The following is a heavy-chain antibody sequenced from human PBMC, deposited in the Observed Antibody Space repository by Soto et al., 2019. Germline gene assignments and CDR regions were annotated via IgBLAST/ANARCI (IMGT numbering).Heavy chain of an antibody. CDR2: IDYNGVT. D-gene: IGHD2-15*01. J-gene: IGHJ5*02. CDR3: GKVLVGATGHTDSDP. CDR1: GGSIYRSGYY. V-gene: IGHV4-39*01. Sequence: SETLSLTCTVSGGSIYRSGYYWGWIRQPPGRGLEWIGNIDYNGVTYSNPSLKSRVTISRDTSKNQFSLKLTSVTAADTALYYCGKVLVGATGHTDSDPWGPGTLVTVSS.